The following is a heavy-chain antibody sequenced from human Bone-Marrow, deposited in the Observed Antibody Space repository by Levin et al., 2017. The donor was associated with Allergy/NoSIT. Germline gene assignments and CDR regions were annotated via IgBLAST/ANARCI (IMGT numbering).Heavy chain of an antibody. V-gene: IGHV3-11*01. CDR3: ARVRRDYDFWSGYSRYYFDY. CDR1: GFTFSDYY. J-gene: IGHJ4*02. Sequence: GESLKISCAASGFTFSDYYMSWIRQAPGKGLEWVSYISSSGSTIYYADSVKGRFTISRDNAKNSLYLQMNSLRAEDTAVYYCARVRRDYDFWSGYSRYYFDYWGQGTLVTVSS. D-gene: IGHD3-3*01. CDR2: ISSSGSTI.